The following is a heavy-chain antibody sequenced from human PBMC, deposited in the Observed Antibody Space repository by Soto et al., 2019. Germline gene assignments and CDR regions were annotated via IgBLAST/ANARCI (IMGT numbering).Heavy chain of an antibody. CDR1: GFTFSNFA. CDR2: ISFDGSNK. V-gene: IGHV3-30*18. CDR3: AKSLGEAPHYYFYMDV. J-gene: IGHJ6*03. D-gene: IGHD6-6*01. Sequence: QVHLVESGGGVVQPGRSLRLSCAASGFTFSNFAMHWVRQAPGKGLEWVALISFDGSNKYYADSVKGRFTISRDKSTNTLYLQMNTLRADDSAVYYCAKSLGEAPHYYFYMDVWGKGTTVTVSS.